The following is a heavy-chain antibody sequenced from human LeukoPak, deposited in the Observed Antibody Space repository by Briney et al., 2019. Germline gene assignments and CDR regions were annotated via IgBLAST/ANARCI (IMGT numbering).Heavy chain of an antibody. CDR3: ARAFGYSSSWGWFDP. J-gene: IGHJ5*02. CDR1: VGSISSYY. D-gene: IGHD6-13*01. Sequence: SETLSLTCTVSVGSISSYYWGWIRQPPGGGQECGGYIYYSGSTNYNPSLKSRVTISVDTPKNQFSLKLSSVTAADTAVYYCARAFGYSSSWGWFDPWGQGTLVTVSS. V-gene: IGHV4-59*08. CDR2: IYYSGST.